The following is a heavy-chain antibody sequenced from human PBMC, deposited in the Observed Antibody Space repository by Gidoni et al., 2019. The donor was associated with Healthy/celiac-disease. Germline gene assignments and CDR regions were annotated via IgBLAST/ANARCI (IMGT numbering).Heavy chain of an antibody. CDR1: GYSISSGYY. CDR2: IYHSGST. CDR3: ARGGSTVTGDY. D-gene: IGHD4-17*01. V-gene: IGHV4-38-2*01. J-gene: IGHJ4*02. Sequence: QVQLQESGPGLVKPSETLSLTCAASGYSISSGYYWGWIRQPPGKGLEWIGSIYHSGSTYYNPSLKSRVTISVDTSKNQFSLKLSSVTAADTAVYYCARGGSTVTGDYWGQGTLVTVSS.